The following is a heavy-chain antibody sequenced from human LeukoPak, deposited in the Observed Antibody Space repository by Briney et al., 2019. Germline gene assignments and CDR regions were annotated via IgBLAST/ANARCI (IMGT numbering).Heavy chain of an antibody. Sequence: GGSLRLSCAASGFTFSSYAMYWVRQAPATGLERVAVVSYDGSNKYYADSVKGRFTISRDNSKNTLYLQMNSLRAEDTAMYHCARDHVDTAMAPGCSIDYWGQGTLVTVSS. J-gene: IGHJ4*02. CDR3: ARDHVDTAMAPGCSIDY. V-gene: IGHV3-30*04. CDR2: VSYDGSNK. CDR1: GFTFSSYA. D-gene: IGHD5-18*01.